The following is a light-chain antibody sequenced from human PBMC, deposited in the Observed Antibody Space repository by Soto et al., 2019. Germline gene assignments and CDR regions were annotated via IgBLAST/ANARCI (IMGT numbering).Light chain of an antibody. Sequence: DILITQSPAAVSASVGDRVTITCRASQGISSRLAWYQHKPGKDPKLLTYTASSLQRGVPSRFSGSGSGTDFTLTISSLQPEDFAAYYCQHSSNFHFTFGHGTRLAIK. CDR3: QHSSNFHFT. V-gene: IGKV1-12*01. CDR1: QGISSR. J-gene: IGKJ5*01. CDR2: TAS.